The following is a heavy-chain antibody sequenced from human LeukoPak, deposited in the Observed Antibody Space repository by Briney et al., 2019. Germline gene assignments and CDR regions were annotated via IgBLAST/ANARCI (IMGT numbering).Heavy chain of an antibody. Sequence: SETLSLTCTVSGGSVSDYYWSWIRQSPGKGLEWIGYIYYSGSTNYNPSLKSRVTISVDTSKNQFSLKLSSVTAADTAVYYCARVRITIFGVVGFDYWGQGTLVTVSS. CDR3: ARVRITIFGVVGFDY. CDR1: GGSVSDYY. J-gene: IGHJ4*02. CDR2: IYYSGST. D-gene: IGHD3-3*01. V-gene: IGHV4-59*02.